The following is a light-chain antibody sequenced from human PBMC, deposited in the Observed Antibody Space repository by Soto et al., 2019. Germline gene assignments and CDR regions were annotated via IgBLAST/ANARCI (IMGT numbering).Light chain of an antibody. J-gene: IGKJ1*01. CDR3: QQYNNWPRT. CDR2: SAS. V-gene: IGKV3-15*01. Sequence: EIVMTQSPATLSVSPGERATLSCRASQSVSSDLAWYHQKPGQAPGLLIYSASTRATGIPARFSGSGSGTEFTLTINSLQSEDFAVYYCQQYNNWPRTFGQGTKV. CDR1: QSVSSD.